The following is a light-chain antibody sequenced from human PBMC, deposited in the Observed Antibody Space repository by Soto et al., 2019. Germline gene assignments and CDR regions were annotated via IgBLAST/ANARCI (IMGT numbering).Light chain of an antibody. CDR1: SSDVGGYNY. CDR2: ELT. CDR3: SSFAGGGNPVL. Sequence: QSALTQPPSASVSLGQSVTISCTGTSSDVGGYNYVSWHQQHPGKAPKLMIYELTKRPSGVPDRFSGSKSGNTASLTVSGLQAEDEADYYCSSFAGGGNPVLFGGGTKLTVL. J-gene: IGLJ2*01. V-gene: IGLV2-8*01.